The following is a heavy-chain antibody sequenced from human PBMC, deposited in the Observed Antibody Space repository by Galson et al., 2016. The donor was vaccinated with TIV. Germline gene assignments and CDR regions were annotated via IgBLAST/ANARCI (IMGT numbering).Heavy chain of an antibody. J-gene: IGHJ4*02. Sequence: SVKVSCKASGYTFIGYYIHWVRQAPGQGLEWVGRINPNSGAANYAQNFQGRVTMTSDTFISTASLELSRLRSDDTAVYYCAQAYYYDSSAYYFASWGQGTLVTVSS. CDR3: AQAYYYDSSAYYFAS. CDR2: INPNSGAA. D-gene: IGHD3-22*01. V-gene: IGHV1-2*06. CDR1: GYTFIGYY.